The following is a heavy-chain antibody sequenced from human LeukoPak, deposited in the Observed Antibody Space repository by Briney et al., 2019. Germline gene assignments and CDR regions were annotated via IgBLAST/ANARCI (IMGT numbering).Heavy chain of an antibody. D-gene: IGHD2-15*01. J-gene: IGHJ4*02. CDR3: ARDSDCSGGSCYTDY. CDR2: IYSGGST. CDR1: GFTFSTYA. V-gene: IGHV3-53*01. Sequence: PGGSLRLSCAASGFTFSTYAMHWVRQAPGKGLEWVSLIYSGGSTYYADSVKGRFTISRDNSKNTLYLQMSSLRAEDTAMYYCARDSDCSGGSCYTDYWGQGNLVTVSS.